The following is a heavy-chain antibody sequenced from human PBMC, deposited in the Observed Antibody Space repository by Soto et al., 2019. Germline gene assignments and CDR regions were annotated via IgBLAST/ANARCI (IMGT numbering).Heavy chain of an antibody. V-gene: IGHV1-69*06. CDR2: IIPIFGTA. Sequence: QVQLVQSGAEVKKPGSSVKVSCKASGGTFSSYAISWVRQAPGQGIEWMGGIIPIFGTANYAQKFQGRVTITADKSTSTAYMEMSSLRSEDTAVYYCAGQRFVVPAPYYFDYWGQGTLVTVSS. CDR3: AGQRFVVPAPYYFDY. D-gene: IGHD2-2*01. J-gene: IGHJ4*02. CDR1: GGTFSSYA.